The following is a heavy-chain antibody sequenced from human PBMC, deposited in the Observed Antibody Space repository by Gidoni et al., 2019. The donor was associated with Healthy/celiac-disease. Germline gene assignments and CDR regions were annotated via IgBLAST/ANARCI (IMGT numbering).Heavy chain of an antibody. CDR2: IKSKTDGGTT. J-gene: IGHJ6*03. D-gene: IGHD3-10*01. V-gene: IGHV3-15*01. CDR3: TTVEMVRGVVYYYYYMDV. Sequence: PGKGLEWVGRIKSKTDGGTTDYAAPVKGRFTISRDDSKNTLYLQMNSLKTEDTAVYYCTTVEMVRGVVYYYYYMDVWGKGTTVTVSS.